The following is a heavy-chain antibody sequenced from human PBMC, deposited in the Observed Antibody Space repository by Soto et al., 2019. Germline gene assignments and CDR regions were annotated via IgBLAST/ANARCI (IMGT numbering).Heavy chain of an antibody. D-gene: IGHD3-10*01. CDR3: ARVVRGVIKGGFDY. V-gene: IGHV4-31*02. CDR2: IFYSGST. Sequence: WTWIRQHPGKGLEWIGYIFYSGSTYYNPSLKSRVTISVDTSKNQFSLKLSSVTAADTAIYYCARVVRGVIKGGFDYWGQGTVVTVSS. J-gene: IGHJ4*02.